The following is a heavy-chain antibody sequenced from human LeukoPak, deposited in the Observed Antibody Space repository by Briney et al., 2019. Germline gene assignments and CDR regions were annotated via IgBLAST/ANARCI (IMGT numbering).Heavy chain of an antibody. CDR1: GGSFSGYY. CDR3: ARGRAPRVPQDIVVVPAAMELNY. CDR2: INHSGST. J-gene: IGHJ4*02. D-gene: IGHD2-2*01. V-gene: IGHV4-34*01. Sequence: SETLSLTCGVYGGSFSGYYWSWIRQPPGKGLEWIGEINHSGSTNYNPSLKSRVTISVDTSKNQFSLKLSSVTAADTAVYYCARGRAPRVPQDIVVVPAAMELNYWGQGTLVTVSS.